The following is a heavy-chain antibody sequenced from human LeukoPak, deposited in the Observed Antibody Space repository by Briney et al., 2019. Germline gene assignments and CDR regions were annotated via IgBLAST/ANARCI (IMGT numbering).Heavy chain of an antibody. D-gene: IGHD6-13*01. CDR1: GFTFSTYT. V-gene: IGHV3-21*01. Sequence: PGGSLRLSCAASGFTFSTYTMNWVRQAPGKGLGWVSSISGSTKYIYYADSLKGRFTISRDNAKNSLYLEMNSLRAEDTAVYYCARDRASSWPFDYWGQGTLVTVSS. J-gene: IGHJ4*02. CDR2: ISGSTKYI. CDR3: ARDRASSWPFDY.